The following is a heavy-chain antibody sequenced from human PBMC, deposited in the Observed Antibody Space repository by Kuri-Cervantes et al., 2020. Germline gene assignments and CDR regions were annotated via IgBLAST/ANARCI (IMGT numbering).Heavy chain of an antibody. V-gene: IGHV3-48*01. CDR3: ARDPSVDTAMVTGWYFDL. J-gene: IGHJ2*01. D-gene: IGHD5-18*01. Sequence: GESLKISCAASGFTFSSYSMNWVRQAPGKGLEWVSYISSSSSTIYYADSVKGRFTISRDNSKNTLYLQMNSPRAEDTAVYYCARDPSVDTAMVTGWYFDLWGRGTLVTVSS. CDR1: GFTFSSYS. CDR2: ISSSSSTI.